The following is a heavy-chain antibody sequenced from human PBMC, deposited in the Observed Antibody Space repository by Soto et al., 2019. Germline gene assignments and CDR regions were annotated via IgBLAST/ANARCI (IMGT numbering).Heavy chain of an antibody. D-gene: IGHD3-22*01. CDR3: ARLAGYYQALES. Sequence: PSETLSLTCTVSGGSISPYYWSWIRQPPGKGLEWIGYIYYTGTTNYYPSLKSRVTMSVDTSKNQFSLKLSSVTAADTAVYYCARLAGYYQALESWGPGTLVTVSS. V-gene: IGHV4-59*08. CDR1: GGSISPYY. J-gene: IGHJ4*02. CDR2: IYYTGTT.